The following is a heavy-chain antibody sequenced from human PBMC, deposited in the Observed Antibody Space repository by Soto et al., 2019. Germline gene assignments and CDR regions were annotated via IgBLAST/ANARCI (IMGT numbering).Heavy chain of an antibody. CDR2: ISAYNGNT. Sequence: ASVKVSCKASGYTFTSYGISWVRQAPGQGLEWMGWISAYNGNTNYAQKLQGRVTMTTDTSTSTAYMELRSLRSGDTAVYYCARAGLTIFGVVTEYNWFDPWGQGTLVTVSS. D-gene: IGHD3-3*01. V-gene: IGHV1-18*01. CDR3: ARAGLTIFGVVTEYNWFDP. J-gene: IGHJ5*02. CDR1: GYTFTSYG.